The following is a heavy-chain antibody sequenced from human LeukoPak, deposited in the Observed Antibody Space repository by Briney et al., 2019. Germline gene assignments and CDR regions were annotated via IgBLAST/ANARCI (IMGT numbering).Heavy chain of an antibody. CDR2: IYYSGNT. J-gene: IGHJ4*02. Sequence: PSETLSLTCTVSGGSVSSSHYYWGWIRQPPGRGLEWIGSIYYSGNTYYNPSLKSRFTISVDTSKNQFSLKLSSVTAADTAVYYCARADRSRRLRFDYWGQGTLVTVSS. D-gene: IGHD2-15*01. CDR3: ARADRSRRLRFDY. CDR1: GGSVSSSHYY. V-gene: IGHV4-39*01.